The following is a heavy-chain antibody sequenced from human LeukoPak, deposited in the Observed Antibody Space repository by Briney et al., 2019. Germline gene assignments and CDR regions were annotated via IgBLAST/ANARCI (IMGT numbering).Heavy chain of an antibody. Sequence: GGSLRLSCAAPGFTFSSYAMSWVRQAPGKGLEWVSAISGSGGSTYYADSVKGRFTISRDNSKNTLYLQMNSLRAEDTAVYYCAKPWSLPAPTGYLGGMDVWGQGTTVTVSS. CDR2: ISGSGGST. CDR1: GFTFSSYA. V-gene: IGHV3-23*01. J-gene: IGHJ6*02. D-gene: IGHD2-2*01. CDR3: AKPWSLPAPTGYLGGMDV.